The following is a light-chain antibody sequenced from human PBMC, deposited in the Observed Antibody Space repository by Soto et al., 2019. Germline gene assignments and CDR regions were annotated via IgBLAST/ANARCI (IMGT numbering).Light chain of an antibody. V-gene: IGLV2-14*01. CDR3: SAYRSSSASYV. CDR1: SSDVGGYNY. J-gene: IGLJ1*01. Sequence: QSVLTQPASVSGSPGQSIAISCTGTSSDVGGYNYVSWYQQHPGKAPKLMLYEVSNRPSGVSNRFSGSKSDNTASLTISGLQAEDEADYYCSAYRSSSASYVFGTGTKVTVL. CDR2: EVS.